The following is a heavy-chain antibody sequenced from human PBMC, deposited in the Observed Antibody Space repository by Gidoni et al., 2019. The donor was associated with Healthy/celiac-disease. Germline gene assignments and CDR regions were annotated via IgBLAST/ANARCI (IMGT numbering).Heavy chain of an antibody. CDR3: AREAVAAKYNWFDP. D-gene: IGHD6-19*01. CDR1: GFTFSSYG. V-gene: IGHV3-33*01. Sequence: QVQLVESGGGVVQPGRSLRLSCAASGFTFSSYGMHWVRQAPGKGLEWVAVIWYDGSNKYYADSVKGRLTISRDNSKNTLYLQMNSLRAEDTAVYYCAREAVAAKYNWFDPWGQGTLVTVSS. J-gene: IGHJ5*02. CDR2: IWYDGSNK.